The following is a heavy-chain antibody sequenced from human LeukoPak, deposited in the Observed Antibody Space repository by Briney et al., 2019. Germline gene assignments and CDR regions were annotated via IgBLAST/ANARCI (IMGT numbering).Heavy chain of an antibody. Sequence: GGSLRLSCAASGFTFSSYAMSWVRQAPGKGLEWVSAISGSGGSTYYADSVKSWFTISRDNSKNTLYLQMNSLRAEDTAVYYCAKRGYDYVWGSYRYTTGGHAFDIWGQGTMVTVSS. CDR1: GFTFSSYA. CDR2: ISGSGGST. V-gene: IGHV3-23*01. D-gene: IGHD3-16*02. J-gene: IGHJ3*02. CDR3: AKRGYDYVWGSYRYTTGGHAFDI.